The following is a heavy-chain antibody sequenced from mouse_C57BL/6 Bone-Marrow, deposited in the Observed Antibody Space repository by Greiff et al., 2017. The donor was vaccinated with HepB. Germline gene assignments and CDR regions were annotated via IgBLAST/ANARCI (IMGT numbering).Heavy chain of an antibody. CDR1: GFNIKDDY. CDR2: IDPENGDT. CDR3: TLYYGSSFYWYFDV. V-gene: IGHV14-4*01. D-gene: IGHD1-1*01. J-gene: IGHJ1*03. Sequence: VQLQQSGAELVRPGASVKLSCTASGFNIKDDYMHWVKQRPEQGLEWIGWIDPENGDTEYASKFQGKATITADTSSNTAYLQLSSLTSEDTAVYYCTLYYGSSFYWYFDVWGTGTTVTVSS.